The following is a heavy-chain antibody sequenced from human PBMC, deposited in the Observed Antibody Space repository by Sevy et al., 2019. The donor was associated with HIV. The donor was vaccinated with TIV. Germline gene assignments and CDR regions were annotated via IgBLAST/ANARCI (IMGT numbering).Heavy chain of an antibody. J-gene: IGHJ4*02. D-gene: IGHD3-10*01. CDR1: GFTFSSYA. V-gene: IGHV3-23*01. Sequence: GGSLRLSCAASGFTFSSYAMSWVRQAPGKGLEWVSAISGSGGSTYYADSVKGRFTISRDNSKNTLYLQMNSLRGEDTAVYYCAKDPGIRGVKPYYFDYWGQGTLVTVSS. CDR3: AKDPGIRGVKPYYFDY. CDR2: ISGSGGST.